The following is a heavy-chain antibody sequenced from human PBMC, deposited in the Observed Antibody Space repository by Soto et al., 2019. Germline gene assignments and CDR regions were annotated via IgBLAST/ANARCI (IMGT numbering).Heavy chain of an antibody. CDR1: GGAISGYY. Sequence: SETLSLTCTVTGGAISGYYWTWIRQSAGEGLEWIGRIYSSGSTNYNPSLKSRVTISLDTSMNHVSLRLSSVTAADTAVYYCARGQRFSDWFDPWGQGTLVTSPQ. CDR3: ARGQRFSDWFDP. CDR2: IYSSGST. D-gene: IGHD3-3*01. J-gene: IGHJ5*02. V-gene: IGHV4-4*07.